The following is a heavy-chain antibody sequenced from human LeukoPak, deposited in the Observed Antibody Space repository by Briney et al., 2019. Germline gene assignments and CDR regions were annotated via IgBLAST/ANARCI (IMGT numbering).Heavy chain of an antibody. CDR2: IIPIFGTA. J-gene: IGHJ3*02. D-gene: IGHD1-26*01. Sequence: SVKVSCKASGGTFSSYAISWARQAPGQGLEWMGGIIPIFGTANYAQKFQGRVTITTDESTSTAYMEPSSLRSEDTAVYYCASIVVGATLDAFDIWGQGTMVTVSS. V-gene: IGHV1-69*05. CDR1: GGTFSSYA. CDR3: ASIVVGATLDAFDI.